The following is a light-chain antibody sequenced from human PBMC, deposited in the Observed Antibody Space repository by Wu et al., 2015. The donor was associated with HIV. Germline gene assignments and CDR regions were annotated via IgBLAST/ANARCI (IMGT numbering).Light chain of an antibody. CDR2: SVS. CDR1: QSISRSY. V-gene: IGKV3-20*01. CDR3: QQYVSSPRT. Sequence: EIVLTQSPDTLSLSPGERATLSCRTSQSISRSYLAWYQQKPGQAPRLLIYSVSSRATGIPDRFSGSGSGTDFTLTISRLEPEDFAVYYCQQYVSSPRTFGQGTKLEIK. J-gene: IGKJ2*01.